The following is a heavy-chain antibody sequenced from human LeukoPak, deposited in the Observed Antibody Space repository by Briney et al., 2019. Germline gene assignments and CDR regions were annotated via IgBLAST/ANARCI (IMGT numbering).Heavy chain of an antibody. J-gene: IGHJ4*02. CDR3: ARAIDGHYFDY. Sequence: GGSLRLSCAASGFTFSSNYMSWVRQAPGKGLEWVSVIYSGGSTYYADSVKGRFTISRDNSKNTLYLQMNSLRAEDTAVYYCARAIDGHYFDYWGQGTLVTVSS. CDR1: GFTFSSNY. V-gene: IGHV3-53*05. CDR2: IYSGGST. D-gene: IGHD2-2*01.